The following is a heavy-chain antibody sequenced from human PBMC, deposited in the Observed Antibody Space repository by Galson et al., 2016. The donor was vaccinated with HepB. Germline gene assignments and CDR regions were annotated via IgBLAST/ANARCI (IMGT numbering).Heavy chain of an antibody. V-gene: IGHV3-30*03. CDR2: ISYDGSNI. D-gene: IGHD5-18*01. CDR1: GFPFNSYY. CDR3: TTSSTRGYTYGPSAY. Sequence: SLRLSCAGSGFPFNSYYMNWVRQAPGKGLEWVAVISYDGSNIHYVDSVKGRFTISRDNSKNTMYLQMNSLKTEDTAVYYCTTSSTRGYTYGPSAYWGRGTLVALSS. J-gene: IGHJ4*02.